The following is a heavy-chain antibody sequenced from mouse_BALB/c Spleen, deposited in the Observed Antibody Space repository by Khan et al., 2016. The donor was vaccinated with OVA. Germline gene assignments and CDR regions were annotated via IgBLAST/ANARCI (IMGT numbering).Heavy chain of an antibody. Sequence: EVELVESGGGLVKPGGSLKLSCAASGFTFSTFAMSWVRQTPEKRLEWVASINSDGTYTYYPDRVKGRFTISRANAKNTLYLQMSSLRSEDTAMYYCARHNYGPFAYWGQGTLVTVS. J-gene: IGHJ3*01. V-gene: IGHV5-9-3*01. CDR3: ARHNYGPFAY. D-gene: IGHD1-1*01. CDR2: INSDGTYT. CDR1: GFTFSTFA.